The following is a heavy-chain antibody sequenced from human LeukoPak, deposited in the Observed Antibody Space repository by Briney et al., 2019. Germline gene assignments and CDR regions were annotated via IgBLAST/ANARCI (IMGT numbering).Heavy chain of an antibody. Sequence: GGSLRLSCAASGFTFDDYAMHWVRQAPGKGLEWVSGISWNSGSIGYADSVKGQFTISRDNAKNSLYLQMNSLRAEDTALYYCAKDGTGYYDSSGYSGYYFDYWGQGTLVTVPS. V-gene: IGHV3-9*01. CDR1: GFTFDDYA. CDR2: ISWNSGSI. CDR3: AKDGTGYYDSSGYSGYYFDY. D-gene: IGHD3-22*01. J-gene: IGHJ4*02.